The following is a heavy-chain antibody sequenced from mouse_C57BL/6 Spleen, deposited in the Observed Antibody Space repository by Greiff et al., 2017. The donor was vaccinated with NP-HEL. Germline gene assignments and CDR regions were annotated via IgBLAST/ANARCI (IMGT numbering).Heavy chain of an antibody. V-gene: IGHV14-4*01. CDR1: GFNIKDDY. CDR3: TTSAQYYFDY. D-gene: IGHD3-2*02. CDR2: IDPENGDT. Sequence: VQLKESGAELVRPGASVKLSCTASGFNIKDDYMHWVKQRPEQGLEWIGWIDPENGDTEYASKFQGKATITADTSSNTAYLQLSSLTSEDTAVYYCTTSAQYYFDYWGQGTTLTVSS. J-gene: IGHJ2*01.